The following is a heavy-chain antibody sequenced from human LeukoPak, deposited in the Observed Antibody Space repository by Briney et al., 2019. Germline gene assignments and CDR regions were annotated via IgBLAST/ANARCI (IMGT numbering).Heavy chain of an antibody. D-gene: IGHD4-17*01. V-gene: IGHV3-53*01. CDR1: GFTVSSNY. CDR2: IYSGGST. CDR3: ASSYDYGDARGAFDI. Sequence: GGFLRLSCAASGFTVSSNYMSWVRQAPGKGLEWVSVIYSGGSTYYADSVKGRFTISRDNSKNTLYLQMNSLRAEDTAVYYCASSYDYGDARGAFDIWGQGTMVTVSS. J-gene: IGHJ3*02.